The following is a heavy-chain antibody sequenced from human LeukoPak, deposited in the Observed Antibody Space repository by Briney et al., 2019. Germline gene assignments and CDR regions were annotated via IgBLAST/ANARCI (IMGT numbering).Heavy chain of an antibody. CDR3: ARASAVVVPAFYWLDP. Sequence: SVKVSCKASGGTFSSYAISWVRQAPGQGREWMGGIIPIFGTANYAQKFQGRVTITADKSTSTAYMELSSLRSEDTAVYYCARASAVVVPAFYWLDPWGQGTLVTVSS. D-gene: IGHD2-2*01. J-gene: IGHJ5*02. CDR2: IIPIFGTA. CDR1: GGTFSSYA. V-gene: IGHV1-69*06.